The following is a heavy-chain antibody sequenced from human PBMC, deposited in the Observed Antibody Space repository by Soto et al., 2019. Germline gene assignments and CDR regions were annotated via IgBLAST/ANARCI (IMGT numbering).Heavy chain of an antibody. D-gene: IGHD2-21*02. Sequence: LSLTCTVSGGSISSYYWSWIRQPPGKGLEWIGYIYYSGSTNYNPSLKSRVTISVDTSKNQFSLKLSSVTAADTAVYYCARGLGGGDDYYYYGMDVWGQGTTVTVSS. CDR1: GGSISSYY. CDR3: ARGLGGGDDYYYYGMDV. V-gene: IGHV4-59*01. J-gene: IGHJ6*02. CDR2: IYYSGST.